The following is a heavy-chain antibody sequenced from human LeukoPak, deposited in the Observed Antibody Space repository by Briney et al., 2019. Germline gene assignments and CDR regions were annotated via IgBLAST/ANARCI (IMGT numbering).Heavy chain of an antibody. D-gene: IGHD3-22*01. CDR2: ISGNGGST. CDR3: ARDWLDRSLDY. J-gene: IGHJ4*02. Sequence: GGSLRLSCAASGFTFTSYAMSWVRQAPGKGLEWVSAISGNGGSTYYADSVKGRFTISRDNSKNTLYLQMNSLRAEDTAIYYCARDWLDRSLDYWGQGTLVTVSS. CDR1: GFTFTSYA. V-gene: IGHV3-23*01.